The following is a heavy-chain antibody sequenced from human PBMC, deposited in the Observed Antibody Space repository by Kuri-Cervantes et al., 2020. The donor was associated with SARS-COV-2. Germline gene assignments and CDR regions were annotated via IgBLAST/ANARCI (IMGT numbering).Heavy chain of an antibody. CDR1: GFTVSSNY. Sequence: GESLKISCAASGFTVSSNYMSWVRQAPGKGLEWVSVIYSGGSTYYADSVKGRFTISRDNSKNTLYLQMNSLRAEDTAVYYCAGTNWGKTYFDYRGQGTLVTVSS. J-gene: IGHJ4*02. CDR2: IYSGGST. V-gene: IGHV3-66*02. D-gene: IGHD7-27*01. CDR3: AGTNWGKTYFDY.